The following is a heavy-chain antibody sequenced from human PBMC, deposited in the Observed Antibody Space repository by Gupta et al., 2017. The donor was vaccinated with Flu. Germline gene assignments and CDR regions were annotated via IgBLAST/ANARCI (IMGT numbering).Heavy chain of an antibody. V-gene: IGHV3-23*05. CDR1: GFTFSNFG. CDR3: AKKLIGGWAHYDL. D-gene: IGHD6-19*01. J-gene: IGHJ4*02. CDR2: LGDSGNT. Sequence: EVQLLDSGGALVQPGGSLRLSCVASGFTFSNFGMSWVRQVPGKGLEWVSTLGDSGNTNHADAVEGQLIISRDNSKSTLALQMNSRGDEDTAVYYCAKKLIGGWAHYDLWVQGTTVTVSS.